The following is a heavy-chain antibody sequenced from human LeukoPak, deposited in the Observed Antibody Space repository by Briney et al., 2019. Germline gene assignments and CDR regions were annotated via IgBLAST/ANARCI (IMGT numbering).Heavy chain of an antibody. CDR3: AREGNVLAARRKRSFDP. Sequence: SETLSLTCTVSGGSISSYYWSWIRQPPGKGLEWIGEINHSGSTNYNPSLKSRVTISVDTSKNQFSLKLSSVTAADTAVYYCAREGNVLAARRKRSFDPWGQGTLVTVSS. CDR2: INHSGST. V-gene: IGHV4-34*01. CDR1: GGSISSYY. J-gene: IGHJ5*02. D-gene: IGHD6-6*01.